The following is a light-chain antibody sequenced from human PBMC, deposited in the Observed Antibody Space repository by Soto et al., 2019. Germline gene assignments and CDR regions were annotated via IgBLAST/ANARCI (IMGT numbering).Light chain of an antibody. CDR1: QSITSW. V-gene: IGKV1-5*01. J-gene: IGKJ1*01. CDR2: DAS. Sequence: DIQMTQSPSTLSASVGDRVTITCRTSQSITSWLAWYQQKPGKAPKPLIYDASSLESGVPSRFSGSGSGTEFTLTISSLQPDDFATYYCQQYYNYWTFGQGTKVDI. CDR3: QQYYNYWT.